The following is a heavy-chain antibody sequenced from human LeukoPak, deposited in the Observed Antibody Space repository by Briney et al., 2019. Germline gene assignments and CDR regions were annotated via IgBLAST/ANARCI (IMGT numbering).Heavy chain of an antibody. CDR1: GFTFSSYG. V-gene: IGHV3-30*02. J-gene: IGHJ4*02. Sequence: GGSLRLSCAASGFTFSSYGMHLVRQAPGKGLEWVAFIRYDGSNKYYADSVKGRFTISRDNSKNTLYLQMNSLRAEDTAVYYCAKDGWREKIFGADDYWGQGTLVTVSS. D-gene: IGHD3-3*01. CDR3: AKDGWREKIFGADDY. CDR2: IRYDGSNK.